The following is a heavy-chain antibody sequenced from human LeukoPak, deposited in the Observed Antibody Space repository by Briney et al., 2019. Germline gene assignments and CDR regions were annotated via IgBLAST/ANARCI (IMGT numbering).Heavy chain of an antibody. V-gene: IGHV3-43*01. CDR3: ARGQYYYGSGIYYNPLEPGLDY. CDR2: ISWDGSST. CDR1: GFTFDDYT. D-gene: IGHD3-10*01. Sequence: PGGSLRLSCAASGFTFDDYTMHRVRQVPGKGLECVSLISWDGSSTYYADSVKGRFTISRDNSKNSLYLQMNSLRTEDTALYYCARGQYYYGSGIYYNPLEPGLDYWGQGTLVTVSS. J-gene: IGHJ4*02.